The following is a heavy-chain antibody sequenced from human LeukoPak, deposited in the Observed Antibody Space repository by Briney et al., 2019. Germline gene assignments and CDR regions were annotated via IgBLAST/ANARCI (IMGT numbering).Heavy chain of an antibody. Sequence: GGSLRLSCAASGFTFSTYGMHWVRQAPGKGLEWVAFIRYDGSNKYYADSVKGRFTISRDNSKNTLYLQMNSLRAEDTALYYCARALGYSSSSIVYWGQGTLVTVSS. CDR3: ARALGYSSSSIVY. CDR1: GFTFSTYG. D-gene: IGHD6-6*01. CDR2: IRYDGSNK. V-gene: IGHV3-30*02. J-gene: IGHJ4*02.